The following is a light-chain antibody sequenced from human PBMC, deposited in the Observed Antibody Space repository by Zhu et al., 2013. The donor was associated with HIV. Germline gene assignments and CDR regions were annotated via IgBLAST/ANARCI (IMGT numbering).Light chain of an antibody. CDR1: QSVGYY. J-gene: IGKJ4*01. CDR2: DAS. CDR3: EHRANWPLT. V-gene: IGKV3-11*01. Sequence: EIVLTQSPATLSLSPGDRATLSCRTSQSVGYYLAWYQQKPGQAPRLLIHDASNRATGIPARFSGSGSGTDFTLTISSLETEDFAVYYCEHRANWPLTFGGGT.